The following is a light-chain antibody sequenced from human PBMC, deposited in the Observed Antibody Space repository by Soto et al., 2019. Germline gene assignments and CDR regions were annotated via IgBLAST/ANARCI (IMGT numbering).Light chain of an antibody. CDR3: QQYGSSPPWT. CDR2: GTF. V-gene: IGKV3-20*01. J-gene: IGKJ1*01. Sequence: EIVLTQSPGTLSLSPGERATLSCRASQSVSSSYLAWYQHTPGQAPRLLIYGTFSRATGIPDRFSGSGSGTDFTLTISRLEPEDFAVYYCQQYGSSPPWTFGQGTKVEIK. CDR1: QSVSSSY.